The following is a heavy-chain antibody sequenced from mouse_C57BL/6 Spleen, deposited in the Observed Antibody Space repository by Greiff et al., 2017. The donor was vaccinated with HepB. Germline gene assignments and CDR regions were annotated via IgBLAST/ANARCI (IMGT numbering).Heavy chain of an antibody. V-gene: IGHV1-15*01. CDR1: GYTFTDYE. J-gene: IGHJ3*01. CDR3: TPKRSWFAY. Sequence: QVHVKQSGAELVRPGASVTLSCKASGYTFTDYEMHWVKQTPVHGLEWIGAIDPETGGTAYNQKFKGKAILTADKSSSTAYMELRSLTSEDSAVYYCTPKRSWFAYWGQGTLVTVSA. D-gene: IGHD1-3*01. CDR2: IDPETGGT.